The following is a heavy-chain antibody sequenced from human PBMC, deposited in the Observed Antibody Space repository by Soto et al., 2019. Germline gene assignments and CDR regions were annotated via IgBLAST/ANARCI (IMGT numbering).Heavy chain of an antibody. CDR3: ARDGQSLAPYALDV. CDR2: IWYDGSNK. CDR1: GFTFSGHA. V-gene: IGHV3-33*01. J-gene: IGHJ6*02. Sequence: QVQVVESGGGVVQPGRSLRLSCTASGFTFSGHAMHWVRQPPGKGLEWVAQIWYDGSNKYYADSLKGRFTISRDNSKNTLYVQRDSLRVEDTAVYYCARDGQSLAPYALDVWGQGTSVTVSS. D-gene: IGHD6-19*01.